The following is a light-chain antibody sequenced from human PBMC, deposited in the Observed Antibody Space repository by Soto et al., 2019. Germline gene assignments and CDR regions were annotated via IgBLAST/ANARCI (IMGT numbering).Light chain of an antibody. CDR1: QRISTW. J-gene: IGKJ1*01. V-gene: IGKV1-5*01. CDR3: QHYDRYSGT. Sequence: DIQMTQSPSTLSASVGDRVTITCRASQRISTWLAWYQQKPGKVPKLLISDASTLDSGVPSRFRGSGFVTEFTLTINSLQPDDFATYYCQHYDRYSGTFGQGTKVDIK. CDR2: DAS.